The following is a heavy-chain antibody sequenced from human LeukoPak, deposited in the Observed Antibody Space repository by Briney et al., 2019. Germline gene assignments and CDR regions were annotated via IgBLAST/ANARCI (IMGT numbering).Heavy chain of an antibody. V-gene: IGHV3-23*01. CDR2: ISGSNGNT. J-gene: IGHJ4*02. CDR1: GFTFSTYT. CDR3: AKFTLIAAAGKVHFDY. D-gene: IGHD6-13*01. Sequence: PGGSLRLSCAASGFTFSTYTMSWVRQAPGKGLEWVSAISGSNGNTYYADSVKGRFTISRDDSKNTLFLQMHSLRADDTAVSYCAKFTLIAAAGKVHFDYWGQGTLVTVSS.